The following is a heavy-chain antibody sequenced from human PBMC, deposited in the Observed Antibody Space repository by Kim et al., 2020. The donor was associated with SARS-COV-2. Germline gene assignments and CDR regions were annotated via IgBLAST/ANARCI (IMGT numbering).Heavy chain of an antibody. Sequence: SETLSLTCTVSGGSISSYYWSWIRQPPGKGLEWIGYIYYSGSTNYNPSLKSRVTISVDTSKNQFSLKLSSVTAADTAVYYCAREPRPLVGATAGWYFDLWGRGTLVTVSS. CDR3: AREPRPLVGATAGWYFDL. D-gene: IGHD1-26*01. CDR1: GGSISSYY. V-gene: IGHV4-59*13. J-gene: IGHJ2*01. CDR2: IYYSGST.